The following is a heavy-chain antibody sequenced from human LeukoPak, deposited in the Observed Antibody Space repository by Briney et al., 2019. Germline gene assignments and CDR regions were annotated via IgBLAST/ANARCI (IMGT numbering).Heavy chain of an antibody. J-gene: IGHJ4*02. D-gene: IGHD3-22*01. Sequence: GRSLRLSCAASGFTFSYYTMHWVRQAPGKGLEWVAVISYDGSNKYYADSVKGRFTISRDNSKNTLYLQMNSLRAEDTAVYYCARVLNYYDSSGYYFSYWGQGTLVTVSS. CDR1: GFTFSYYT. CDR2: ISYDGSNK. CDR3: ARVLNYYDSSGYYFSY. V-gene: IGHV3-30-3*01.